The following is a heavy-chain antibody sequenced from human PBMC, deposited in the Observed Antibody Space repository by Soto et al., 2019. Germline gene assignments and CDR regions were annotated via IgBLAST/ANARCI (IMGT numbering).Heavy chain of an antibody. CDR1: GCSITSYD. CDR2: VYNSGST. J-gene: IGHJ5*02. D-gene: IGHD2-21*01. CDR3: ARRAVVAVTGSLYNWLDP. Sequence: SETLSLTCTVSGCSITSYDWNWLRQPPGKALEWIGYVYNSGSTNYNPSLKSRVTISVDTSKNQFSLKVNSVTAADTAVYYCARRAVVAVTGSLYNWLDPWGQGILVTVSS. V-gene: IGHV4-59*01.